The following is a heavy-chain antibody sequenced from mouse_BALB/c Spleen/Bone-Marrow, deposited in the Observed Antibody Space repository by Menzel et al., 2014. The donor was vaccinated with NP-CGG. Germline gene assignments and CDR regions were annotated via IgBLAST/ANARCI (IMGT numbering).Heavy chain of an antibody. CDR2: IDPANGNT. CDR3: ARWEYYAMDY. D-gene: IGHD4-1*01. CDR1: GFNIKDTY. V-gene: IGHV14-3*02. Sequence: EVKLVESGAELVKPGASVKLSCTASGFNIKDTYMHWVKQRPEQGLEWTGRIDPANGNTKYDPKFQGKATITADPSSNTAYLQLSSLTSEDTAVYYCARWEYYAMDYWGQGTSVTVSS. J-gene: IGHJ4*01.